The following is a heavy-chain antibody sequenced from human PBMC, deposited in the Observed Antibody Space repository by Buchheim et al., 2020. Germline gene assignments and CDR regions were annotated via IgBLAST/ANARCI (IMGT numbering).Heavy chain of an antibody. D-gene: IGHD4-17*01. CDR1: GFTFSSYS. CDR2: ISSSSSTI. Sequence: EVQLVESGGGLVQPGGSLRLSCAASGFTFSSYSMNWVRQAPGKGLEWVSYISSSSSTIYYADSVKGRFTISRDNAKNSLYLQMNSLRAEDTAVYYCARCRGTTVTTLYYDYGMDVWGQGTT. J-gene: IGHJ6*02. CDR3: ARCRGTTVTTLYYDYGMDV. V-gene: IGHV3-48*01.